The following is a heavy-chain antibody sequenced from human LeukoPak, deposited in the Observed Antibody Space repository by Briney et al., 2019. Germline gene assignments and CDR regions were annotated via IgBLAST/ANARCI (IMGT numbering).Heavy chain of an antibody. CDR1: GFTFSSYA. Sequence: GGSLRLSCAASGFTFSSYAMHWVRQAPGKGLEWVAVISYDGSNKYYADSVKGRFTISRDNSKNTLYLQMNSLRAEDTAVYYCARDFYDSSGYYYTYNWFDPWGQGTLVTVSS. J-gene: IGHJ5*02. CDR2: ISYDGSNK. V-gene: IGHV3-30-3*01. D-gene: IGHD3-22*01. CDR3: ARDFYDSSGYYYTYNWFDP.